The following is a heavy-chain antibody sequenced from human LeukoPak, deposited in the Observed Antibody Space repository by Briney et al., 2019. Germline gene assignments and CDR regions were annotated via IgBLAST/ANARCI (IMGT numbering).Heavy chain of an antibody. CDR2: IYYSGST. CDR3: ASARRQWPEYYFDY. V-gene: IGHV4-59*01. D-gene: IGHD6-19*01. J-gene: IGHJ4*02. Sequence: SETLSLTCTVSGGSISSYYWSWIRQPPGKGLEWIGYIYYSGSTNYNPSLKSRVTISVDTSKNQFSLKLSSVTAADTAVYYCASARRQWPEYYFDYWGQGTLVTVSS. CDR1: GGSISSYY.